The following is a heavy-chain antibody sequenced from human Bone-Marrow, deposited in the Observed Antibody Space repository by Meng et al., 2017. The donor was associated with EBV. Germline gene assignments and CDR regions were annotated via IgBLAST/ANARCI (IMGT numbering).Heavy chain of an antibody. CDR2: LIPMSDAP. Sequence: QGKLVQSGAEVKKPGSPVKVSCKTAGGTFRSDAVSWVRQAPGQGLEWMGGLIPMSDAPHYAQKFQGRVTIIADESTSTHYMDLSGLRSEDTAVYYCASESGRGFTPDYWGQGTLVTVSS. CDR3: ASESGRGFTPDY. CDR1: GGTFRSDA. V-gene: IGHV1-69*01. J-gene: IGHJ4*02. D-gene: IGHD3-10*01.